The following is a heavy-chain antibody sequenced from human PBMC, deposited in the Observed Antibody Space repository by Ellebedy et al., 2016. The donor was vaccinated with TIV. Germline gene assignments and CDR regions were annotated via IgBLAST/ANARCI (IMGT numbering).Heavy chain of an antibody. J-gene: IGHJ3*02. Sequence: GESLKISCAASGFTFSSYGMHWVRQAPGKGLEWVAVISYDGSNKYYADSVKGRFTISRDNSKNTLYLQMGSLRAEDMAVYYCARRGKVQLERDDAFDIWGQGTMVTVSS. CDR1: GFTFSSYG. CDR2: ISYDGSNK. CDR3: ARRGKVQLERDDAFDI. D-gene: IGHD1-1*01. V-gene: IGHV3-30*03.